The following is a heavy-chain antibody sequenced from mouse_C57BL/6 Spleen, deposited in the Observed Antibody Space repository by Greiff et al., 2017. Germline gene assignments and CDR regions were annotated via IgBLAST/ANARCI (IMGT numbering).Heavy chain of an antibody. CDR2: IDPSDSDT. CDR1: GYTFTSYW. D-gene: IGHD2-4*01. Sequence: VQLQQPGAELVRPGSSVKLSCKASGYTFTSYWMHWVKQRPIQGLEWIGNIDPSDSDTHYTQKFKDNATLTVDKSSSTAYMQLSSLTSEESAVYYCARVYYDYDGYAMDYWGQGTSVTVSS. J-gene: IGHJ4*01. V-gene: IGHV1-52*01. CDR3: ARVYYDYDGYAMDY.